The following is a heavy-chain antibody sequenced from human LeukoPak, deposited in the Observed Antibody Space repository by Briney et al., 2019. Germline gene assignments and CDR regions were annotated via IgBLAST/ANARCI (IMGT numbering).Heavy chain of an antibody. V-gene: IGHV3-23*01. D-gene: IGHD3-22*01. CDR2: ISGSGGIT. CDR3: AKRGVVIRVILVGFHKEAYYFDS. Sequence: GGSLRLSCAVSRITLSNYGMSWVRRAPGKGLEWVAGISGSGGITNYADSVKGRFTISRDNPKNTLYLQMNSLRAEDTAVYFCAKRGVVIRVILVGFHKEAYYFDSWGQGALVTVSS. CDR1: RITLSNYG. J-gene: IGHJ4*02.